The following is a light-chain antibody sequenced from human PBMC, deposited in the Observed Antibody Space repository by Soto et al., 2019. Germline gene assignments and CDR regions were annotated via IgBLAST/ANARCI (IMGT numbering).Light chain of an antibody. J-gene: IGLJ1*01. CDR3: TSYINSYTLPV. Sequence: QCVLTQPASVSGSHGQSITVSCTGSSGDFGGYNFVSWYQQHPGKAPQLLIYGVTNRPSGVSNRFSGSKSGNTASLTISGLQADDEADYYCTSYINSYTLPVFRTGTKVTVL. CDR1: SGDFGGYNF. V-gene: IGLV2-14*03. CDR2: GVT.